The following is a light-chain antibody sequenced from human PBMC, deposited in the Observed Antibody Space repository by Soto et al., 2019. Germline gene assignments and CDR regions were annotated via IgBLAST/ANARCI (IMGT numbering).Light chain of an antibody. CDR1: QAINNN. J-gene: IGKJ1*01. V-gene: IGKV3-15*01. CDR3: QQYNNWPQT. Sequence: VLTQAPDTLSVSPGERPTLSCRASQAINNNVAWYQLKDGQVPRLLIYGASTRAADVPARFSGGGSGTEFTLTISSLQSEDFAEYHCQQYNNWPQTFGQGTKVDIK. CDR2: GAS.